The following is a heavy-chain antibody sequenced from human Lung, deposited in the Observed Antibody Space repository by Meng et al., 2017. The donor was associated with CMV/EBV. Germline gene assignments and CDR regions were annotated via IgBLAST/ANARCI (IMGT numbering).Heavy chain of an antibody. Sequence: CEGGGGLVTPGGSLRLFCAAFGCNFSDFAMTWVRQVPGQGLEWVSIITKEGTTYYAESVKGRFSITRDNFKNTVYVDMKTLRAEDTALYYCAMGSDAYAWGQGTLVTVSS. D-gene: IGHD3-16*01. J-gene: IGHJ5*02. CDR1: GCNFSDFA. V-gene: IGHV3-23*01. CDR3: AMGSDAYA. CDR2: ITKEGTT.